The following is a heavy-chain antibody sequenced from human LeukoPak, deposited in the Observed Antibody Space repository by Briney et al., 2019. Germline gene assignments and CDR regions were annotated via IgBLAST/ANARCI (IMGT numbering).Heavy chain of an antibody. CDR3: AKDFTANYDFWSGYPH. CDR2: ISGSGGST. D-gene: IGHD3-3*01. CDR1: GFTFSNYA. V-gene: IGHV3-23*01. Sequence: GGSLRLSCAASGFTFSNYAMSWVRQAPGKGLDWVSAISGSGGSTYYADSVKGRFTISRDNSKNTLYLQMNSLRAEYTAVYYCAKDFTANYDFWSGYPHWGQGTLVTVSS. J-gene: IGHJ4*02.